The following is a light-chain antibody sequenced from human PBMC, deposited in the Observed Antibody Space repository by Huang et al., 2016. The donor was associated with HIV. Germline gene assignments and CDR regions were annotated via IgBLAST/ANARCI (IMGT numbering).Light chain of an antibody. V-gene: IGKV1-39*01. CDR1: QNIGRD. Sequence: DIQMTQSPSSLSASVGDRVTITCRASQNIGRDLNWYQQKSGKAPKLLIYAASSLQRGVPLRFSGSGFGTDFTLTISSLQPEDFATYYCQQSYSITRYTFGQGTKVEIK. CDR3: QQSYSITRYT. J-gene: IGKJ2*01. CDR2: AAS.